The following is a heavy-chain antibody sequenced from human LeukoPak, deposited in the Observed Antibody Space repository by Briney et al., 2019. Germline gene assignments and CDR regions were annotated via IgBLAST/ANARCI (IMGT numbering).Heavy chain of an antibody. Sequence: SVKVSCKTSGYRFNVYDILWVRQAPGHGLDYVGWISTYTGRANYAQKFQGRVSMITDTSTSTAYLELTNLTSSDTGLYYCARADGTNSGTSAFEVWGLGTMVTVAS. D-gene: IGHD4-23*01. CDR2: ISTYTGRA. CDR3: ARADGTNSGTSAFEV. V-gene: IGHV1-18*01. J-gene: IGHJ3*01. CDR1: GYRFNVYD.